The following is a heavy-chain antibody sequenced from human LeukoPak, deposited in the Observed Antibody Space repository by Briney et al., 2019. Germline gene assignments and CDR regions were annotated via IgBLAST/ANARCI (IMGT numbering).Heavy chain of an antibody. CDR2: IRYDGSNK. V-gene: IGHV3-33*01. Sequence: QSGGSLRLSCAASGFTFSSYGMHWVRQAPGKGLEWVAVIRYDGSNKYYADSVKGRFTISRDNSKNTLYLQMNSLRAEDTAVYYCARDPRDGYNYDFDYWGQGTLVTVSS. D-gene: IGHD5-12*01. J-gene: IGHJ4*02. CDR3: ARDPRDGYNYDFDY. CDR1: GFTFSSYG.